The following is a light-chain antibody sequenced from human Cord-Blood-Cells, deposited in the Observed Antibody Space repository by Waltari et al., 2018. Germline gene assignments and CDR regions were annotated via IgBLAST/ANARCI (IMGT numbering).Light chain of an antibody. CDR1: QSVSSY. V-gene: IGKV3-11*01. CDR3: QQRSNWPLT. CDR2: DAS. Sequence: EIVLTQSPATLSLSPGARAPLSFRASQSVSSYLAWYQQKPGQAPRLLIYDASNRATGIPARFSGSGSGTDFTLTISSLEPEDFAVYYCQQRSNWPLTFGGGTKVEIK. J-gene: IGKJ4*01.